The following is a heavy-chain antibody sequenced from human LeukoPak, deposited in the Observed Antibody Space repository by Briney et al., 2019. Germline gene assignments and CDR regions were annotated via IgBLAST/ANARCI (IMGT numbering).Heavy chain of an antibody. J-gene: IGHJ4*02. Sequence: GGSLRLSCAASGFTFSSYSMNWVRQAPGKGLEWVSSISSSSSYIYYADSVKGRFTISRDNSKNTLYLQMNSLRAEDTAVYYCARDLHCSSTSCTPWDLDYWGQGTLVTVSS. V-gene: IGHV3-21*01. CDR3: ARDLHCSSTSCTPWDLDY. CDR2: ISSSSSYI. CDR1: GFTFSSYS. D-gene: IGHD2-2*01.